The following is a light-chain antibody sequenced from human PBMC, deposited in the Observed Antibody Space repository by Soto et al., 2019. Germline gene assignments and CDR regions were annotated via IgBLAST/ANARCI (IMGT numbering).Light chain of an antibody. J-gene: IGLJ2*01. CDR2: DVS. Sequence: QSALTQPRSVSGSPGQSVTLSCTGTSSDVGDYNYVSWYQQHPGKVPKVMIYDVSERPSGVPNRFSGSKSGNTASLTISGLQAEDEADYYCCSYAGSYTLVFGGGTKLNVL. V-gene: IGLV2-11*01. CDR1: SSDVGDYNY. CDR3: CSYAGSYTLV.